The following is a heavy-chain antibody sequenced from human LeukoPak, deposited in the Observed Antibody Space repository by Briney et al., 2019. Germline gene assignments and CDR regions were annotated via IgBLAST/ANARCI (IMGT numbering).Heavy chain of an antibody. V-gene: IGHV1-8*01. Sequence: ASVKVSCKASGYTFTSYDINWVRQATGQGLEWMGWMNPNSGNTGYAQKFQGRVTITRNTSISTAYMELSSLRSEDTAVYYCGVMVRGGNAIDYWGQGTLVTVSS. CDR2: MNPNSGNT. CDR3: GVMVRGGNAIDY. D-gene: IGHD3-10*01. CDR1: GYTFTSYD. J-gene: IGHJ4*02.